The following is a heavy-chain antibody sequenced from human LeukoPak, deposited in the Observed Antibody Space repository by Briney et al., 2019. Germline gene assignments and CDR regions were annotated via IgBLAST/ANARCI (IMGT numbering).Heavy chain of an antibody. CDR3: AKDRTRQDY. J-gene: IGHJ4*02. V-gene: IGHV3-7*03. CDR2: IKEDGRDK. CDR1: GFTFSNYW. Sequence: GGSLRLSCAASGFTFSNYWMSWVRQTPGKGLEWVADIKEDGRDKYYVDSLKGRFTISRDNAKNSLYLQMNSLRDEDTAVYYCAKDRTRQDYWGQGTLVTVSS. D-gene: IGHD3-3*01.